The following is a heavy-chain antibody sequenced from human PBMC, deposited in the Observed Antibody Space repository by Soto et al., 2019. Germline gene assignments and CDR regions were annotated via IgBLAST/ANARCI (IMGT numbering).Heavy chain of an antibody. CDR3: ARGGSAASGGFWSGYYPYYYYYGMDV. CDR2: ISAYNGNT. CDR1: GSTFTSYG. Sequence: GASVKVSCKVSGSTFTSYGISWVRQAPGQGLEWMGWISAYNGNTNYAQKLQGRVTMTTDTSTSTAYMELRSLRSDDTAVYYCARGGSAASGGFWSGYYPYYYYYGMDVWGQGTTVTVSS. D-gene: IGHD3-3*01. J-gene: IGHJ6*02. V-gene: IGHV1-18*01.